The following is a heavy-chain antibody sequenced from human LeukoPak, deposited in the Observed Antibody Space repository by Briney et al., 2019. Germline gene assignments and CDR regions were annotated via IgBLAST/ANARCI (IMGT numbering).Heavy chain of an antibody. CDR1: GFTFSSFW. CDR2: INSVGSST. D-gene: IGHD6-19*01. CDR3: ARERTSGWDAFDF. J-gene: IGHJ4*02. V-gene: IGHV3-74*01. Sequence: GGSLRLSCAASGFTFSSFWMHWVRQAPGKGLVWVSRINSVGSSTSYADSVKGRFTISRVNAKNTLYLQMNSLRAEDTAVYYCARERTSGWDAFDFWGQGTLVTVSS.